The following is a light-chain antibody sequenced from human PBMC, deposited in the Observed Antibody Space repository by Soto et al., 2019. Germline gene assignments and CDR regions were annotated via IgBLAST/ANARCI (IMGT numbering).Light chain of an antibody. CDR2: DAF. J-gene: IGKJ1*01. V-gene: IGKV3-11*01. Sequence: EIVLTQSPATLSLSPGERATLSCRASQSVSTYLAWYQQKPGQAPRLLIYDAFTRANGIPARFSGSGSGTDCTITISSLGHEDFAVYYCQQRSGCPETFGQGTKVEI. CDR1: QSVSTY. CDR3: QQRSGCPET.